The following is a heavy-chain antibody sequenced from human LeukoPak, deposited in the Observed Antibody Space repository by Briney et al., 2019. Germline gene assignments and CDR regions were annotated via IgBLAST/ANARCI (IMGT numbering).Heavy chain of an antibody. CDR3: AGSKSSGQTFDI. CDR2: IYTSGST. CDR1: GGSISSGSYY. J-gene: IGHJ3*02. Sequence: SETLSLTCTVSGGSISSGSYYWSWIRQPAGKGLEWIGRIYTSGSTNYNPSLKSRVTISVDTSKNQFSLKLSSVTAADTAVYYCAGSKSSGQTFDIWGQGTMVTVSS. V-gene: IGHV4-61*02. D-gene: IGHD3-22*01.